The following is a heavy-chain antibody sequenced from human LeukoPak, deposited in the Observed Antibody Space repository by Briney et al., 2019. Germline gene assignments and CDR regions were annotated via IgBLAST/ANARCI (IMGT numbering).Heavy chain of an antibody. V-gene: IGHV4-59*01. J-gene: IGHJ4*02. CDR2: KYYDGNSGNT. Sequence: PSETLSLTCTVSGGSMSYYYWTWIRQTPGKGLEWIGYKYYDGNSGNTNYNPSLESRVTISVDTSKNHVSLSLTSVTAADTAVYYCVRPESAGTKYRFDYWGQGALVTVSS. D-gene: IGHD1-1*01. CDR1: GGSMSYYY. CDR3: VRPESAGTKYRFDY.